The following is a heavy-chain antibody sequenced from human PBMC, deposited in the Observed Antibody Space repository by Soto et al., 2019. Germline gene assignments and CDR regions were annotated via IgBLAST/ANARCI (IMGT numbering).Heavy chain of an antibody. CDR1: GFTFSSYA. Sequence: PGGSLRLSCAASGFTFSSYAMSWVRQAPGKVLEWVSAISGSGGSTYYADSVKGRFTISRDNSKNTLYLQMNSLRAEDTAVYYCAKQSCSSTSCYGNWFDPWGQGTLVTVSS. CDR3: AKQSCSSTSCYGNWFDP. V-gene: IGHV3-23*01. D-gene: IGHD2-2*01. CDR2: ISGSGGST. J-gene: IGHJ5*02.